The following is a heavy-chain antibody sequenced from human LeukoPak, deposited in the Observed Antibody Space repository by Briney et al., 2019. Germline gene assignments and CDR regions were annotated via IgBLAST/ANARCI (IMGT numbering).Heavy chain of an antibody. J-gene: IGHJ6*02. CDR2: IYYSGST. CDR3: ARVNDRELGYYYYGMDV. D-gene: IGHD1-1*01. V-gene: IGHV4-59*01. CDR1: GGSIRSYY. Sequence: SETLSLTCTVSGGSIRSYYWSWIRQPPGKGLERIGYIYYSGSTNYNPSLKSRVTISVDTSKNQFSLKLSSVTAADTAVYYCARVNDRELGYYYYGMDVWGQGTTVTVAS.